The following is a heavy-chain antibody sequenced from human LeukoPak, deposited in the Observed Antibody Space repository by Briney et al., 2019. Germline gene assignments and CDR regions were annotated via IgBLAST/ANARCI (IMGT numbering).Heavy chain of an antibody. J-gene: IGHJ4*02. Sequence: SETLSLTCTVSGGSISSGDYYWSWIRQPPGKGLEWIGYIYYSGSTYYNPSLKSRVTISVDTSKNQFSLKLSSVIAADTAVYYCARRQGYYDSSGYYYVDFDYWGQGTLVTVSS. CDR1: GGSISSGDYY. CDR2: IYYSGST. CDR3: ARRQGYYDSSGYYYVDFDY. V-gene: IGHV4-30-4*01. D-gene: IGHD3-22*01.